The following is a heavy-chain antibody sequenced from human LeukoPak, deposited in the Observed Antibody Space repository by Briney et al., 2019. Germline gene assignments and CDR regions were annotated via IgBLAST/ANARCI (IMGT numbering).Heavy chain of an antibody. CDR1: GGSFSGYY. Sequence: SETLSLTCAVYGGSFSGYYWSWIRQPPGKGLEWIGEINHSGSTNYNPSLKSRVTISVDTSKNQFSLKLSSVTAADTAVYYCARESAVAGTTQWGQGTLVTVSS. D-gene: IGHD6-19*01. V-gene: IGHV4-34*01. CDR3: ARESAVAGTTQ. J-gene: IGHJ4*02. CDR2: INHSGST.